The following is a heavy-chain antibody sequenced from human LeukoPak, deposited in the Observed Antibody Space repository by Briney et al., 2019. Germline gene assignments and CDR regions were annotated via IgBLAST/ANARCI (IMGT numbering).Heavy chain of an antibody. D-gene: IGHD4-17*01. V-gene: IGHV3-15*01. CDR2: IKSKTDGGTT. Sequence: GGSLRLSCAASGFTFSSYWMSWVRKAPGKGLEWVGRIKSKTDGGTTDYAAPVKGRFTISRDDSKNTLYLQMNSLKTEDTAVYYCTTYGDYEDGYFDYWGQGTLVTVSS. CDR3: TTYGDYEDGYFDY. J-gene: IGHJ4*02. CDR1: GFTFSSYW.